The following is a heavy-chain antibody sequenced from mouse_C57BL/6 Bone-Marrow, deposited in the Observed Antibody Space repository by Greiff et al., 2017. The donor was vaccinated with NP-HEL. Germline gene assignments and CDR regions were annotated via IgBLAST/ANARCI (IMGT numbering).Heavy chain of an antibody. D-gene: IGHD2-3*01. Sequence: QVHLQHSGAELVGPGTSVKISCRASGYTFTNSWIGWAKQRPGHGLGWIGDIYPGGGYTNYNGKFKGKATLTADKSSSTAYMQFSSLTSEDSAIYYCARWGGWLLRGGYAMDYWGQGTSVTVSS. V-gene: IGHV1-63*01. CDR1: GYTFTNSW. J-gene: IGHJ4*01. CDR2: IYPGGGYT. CDR3: ARWGGWLLRGGYAMDY.